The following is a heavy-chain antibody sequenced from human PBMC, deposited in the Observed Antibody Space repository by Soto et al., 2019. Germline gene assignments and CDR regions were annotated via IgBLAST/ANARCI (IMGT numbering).Heavy chain of an antibody. CDR2: INSDGSST. CDR1: GFTFSSYW. CDR3: ARWRLGGGFGELLGDYYYGMDV. V-gene: IGHV3-74*01. J-gene: IGHJ6*02. D-gene: IGHD3-10*01. Sequence: HPGGSLRLSCAASGFTFSSYWMHWVRQAPGKGLVWVSRINSDGSSTSYADSVKGRFTISRDNAKNTLYLQMNSLRAEDTAVYYCARWRLGGGFGELLGDYYYGMDVWGQGTTVTVSS.